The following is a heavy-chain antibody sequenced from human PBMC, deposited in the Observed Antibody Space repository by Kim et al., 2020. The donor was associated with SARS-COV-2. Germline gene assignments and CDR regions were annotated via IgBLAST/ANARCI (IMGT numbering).Heavy chain of an antibody. D-gene: IGHD6-6*01. J-gene: IGHJ6*02. CDR1: GGTFSSYA. CDR2: IIPIFGTA. V-gene: IGHV1-69*13. CDR3: ARGPIAARPYYYYYGMDV. Sequence: SVKVSCKASGGTFSSYAISWVRQAPGQGLEWMGGIIPIFGTANYAQKFQGRVTITADESTSTAYMELSSLRSEDTAVYYCARGPIAARPYYYYYGMDVWGQGTTVTVSS.